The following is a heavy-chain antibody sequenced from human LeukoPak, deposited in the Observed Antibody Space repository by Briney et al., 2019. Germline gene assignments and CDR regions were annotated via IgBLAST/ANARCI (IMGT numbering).Heavy chain of an antibody. CDR3: AREDSGWYRCAFDY. D-gene: IGHD6-19*01. J-gene: IGHJ4*02. Sequence: GGSLRLSCAASGFTFSSYWMTWVRQAPGKGLEWVANIKRDGSEKHYVDSVKGRFTIPRDNAKNSMFLQMNSLRAEDTAVYYCAREDSGWYRCAFDYWGQGTLVTVSS. V-gene: IGHV3-7*03. CDR2: IKRDGSEK. CDR1: GFTFSSYW.